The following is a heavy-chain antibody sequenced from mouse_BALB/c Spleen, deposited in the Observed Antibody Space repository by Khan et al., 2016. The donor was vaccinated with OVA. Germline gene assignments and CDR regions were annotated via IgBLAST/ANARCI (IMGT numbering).Heavy chain of an antibody. CDR2: MFPGAGST. Sequence: QVQLKQSGAELVKPGASVKLSCKASGYTFTSYDINWVRQRPEQGLGWIGWMFPGAGSTKYNENFKGKATLTTDKSSSPAYMQLSRLTSDASGAYFCARGGNGRFAYWGQGTLVTVSA. V-gene: IGHV1-85*01. CDR3: ARGGNGRFAY. CDR1: GYTFTSYD. J-gene: IGHJ3*01.